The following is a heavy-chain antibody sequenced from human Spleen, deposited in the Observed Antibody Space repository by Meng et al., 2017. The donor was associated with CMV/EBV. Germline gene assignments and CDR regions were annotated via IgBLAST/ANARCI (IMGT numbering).Heavy chain of an antibody. CDR3: ARIADGYCSGGRCYSDPTNYYYYSMDV. CDR2: ISSSGSTI. CDR1: GFTFSSYG. Sequence: GESLKISCAASGFTFSSYGMSWVRQAPGKGLEWVSYISSSGSTIYYADSVKGRFTISRDNSKNTLHLQMNNLRDDDTAVYYCARIADGYCSGGRCYSDPTNYYYYSMDVWGQGTTVTVSS. J-gene: IGHJ6*02. D-gene: IGHD2-15*01. V-gene: IGHV3-48*02.